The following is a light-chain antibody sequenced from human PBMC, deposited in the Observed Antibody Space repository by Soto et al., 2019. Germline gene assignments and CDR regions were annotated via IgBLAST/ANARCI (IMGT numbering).Light chain of an antibody. CDR1: QSISTY. Sequence: DIPMTQSPSSLSASVGDRVTISCRASQSISTYLNWYQQKPGKAPRLLIYAASSVQTGVPPRFSGSGSGTYFTLTISSLRPEDIATYFCQQSNSAPPWTFGQGTKVEIK. CDR3: QQSNSAPPWT. V-gene: IGKV1-39*01. CDR2: AAS. J-gene: IGKJ1*01.